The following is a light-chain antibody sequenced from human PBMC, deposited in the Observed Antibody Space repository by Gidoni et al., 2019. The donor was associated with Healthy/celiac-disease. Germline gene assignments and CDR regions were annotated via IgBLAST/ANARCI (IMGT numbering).Light chain of an antibody. CDR1: QSISSW. CDR3: QQYNSYLIT. CDR2: KAS. J-gene: IGKJ5*01. V-gene: IGKV1-5*03. Sequence: DIQMTQSPSTLSASVGDRVTITCRASQSISSWLAWYQQKPGTAPKLLIYKASSLESGVPSRFSGSGSGTEFTLTISSLQHDDFATYYCQQYNSYLITFXXXTRLEIK.